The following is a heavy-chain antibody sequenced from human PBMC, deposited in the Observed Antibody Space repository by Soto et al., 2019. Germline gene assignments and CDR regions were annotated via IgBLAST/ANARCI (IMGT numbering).Heavy chain of an antibody. CDR1: GYTFTSYA. Sequence: ASVKVSCKASGYTFTSYAMHWVRQAPGQRLEWMGWINAGNGNTKYSQKFQGRVTITRDTSASTAYMELSSLRSEDTAVYYCARGNRVDSSSWCSAFYYYYGMDVWGQGTTVTISS. V-gene: IGHV1-3*01. J-gene: IGHJ6*02. CDR3: ARGNRVDSSSWCSAFYYYYGMDV. CDR2: INAGNGNT. D-gene: IGHD6-13*01.